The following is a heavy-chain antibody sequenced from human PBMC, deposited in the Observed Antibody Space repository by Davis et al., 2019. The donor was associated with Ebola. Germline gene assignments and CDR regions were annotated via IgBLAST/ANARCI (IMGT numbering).Heavy chain of an antibody. D-gene: IGHD1-26*01. CDR2: INHSGST. V-gene: IGHV4-34*01. Sequence: SETLSLTCAVYGGSFSGYYWSWIRQPPGKGLEWIGEINHSGSTNYNPSLKSRVTISVDTSKNQFSLKLSSVTAADTAVYYCARVVGATTGWFDPWGQETLVTVSS. CDR1: GGSFSGYY. CDR3: ARVVGATTGWFDP. J-gene: IGHJ5*02.